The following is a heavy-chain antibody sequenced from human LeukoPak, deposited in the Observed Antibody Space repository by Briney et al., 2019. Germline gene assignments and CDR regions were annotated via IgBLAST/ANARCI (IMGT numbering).Heavy chain of an antibody. CDR1: GGTFSSYA. CDR2: IIPILGTA. V-gene: IGHV1-69*04. Sequence: SVKVSCKASGGTFSSYAISWVRQAPGQGLEWMGRIIPILGTANYAQKFQGRVTITADKSTSTAYMELSSLRSEDTAVYYCARGASIAVAGWVDYWGQGTLVTVSS. D-gene: IGHD6-19*01. J-gene: IGHJ4*02. CDR3: ARGASIAVAGWVDY.